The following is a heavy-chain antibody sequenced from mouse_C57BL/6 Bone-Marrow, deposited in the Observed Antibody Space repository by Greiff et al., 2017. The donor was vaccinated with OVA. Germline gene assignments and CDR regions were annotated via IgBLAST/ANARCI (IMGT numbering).Heavy chain of an antibody. J-gene: IGHJ4*01. D-gene: IGHD2-2*01. V-gene: IGHV4-1*01. Sequence: EVKVIESGGGLVQPGGSLKLSCAASGIDFSSYWMSWVRRAPGKGLEWIGEINPDSSTINYAPYLKDKFIISRDNAKNTLYLQMSKVRSEDTALYYCAATGLYYYAMDYWGKGTSVTVSS. CDR1: GIDFSSYW. CDR2: INPDSSTI. CDR3: AATGLYYYAMDY.